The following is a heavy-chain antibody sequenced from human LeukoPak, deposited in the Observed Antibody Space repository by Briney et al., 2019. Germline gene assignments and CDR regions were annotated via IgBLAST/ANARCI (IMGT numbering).Heavy chain of an antibody. J-gene: IGHJ4*02. CDR2: IRYDGSNK. CDR1: GFTFSSNG. CDR3: AKDPTYSSSIARRYFDY. Sequence: GGSLRLSCAASGFTFSSNGMHWVRQAPGKGLEWVAFIRYDGSNKYYADSVKGRFTISRDNSKNTLYLQMNSLRAEDTAVYYCAKDPTYSSSIARRYFDYWGQGTLVTVSS. V-gene: IGHV3-30*02. D-gene: IGHD6-6*01.